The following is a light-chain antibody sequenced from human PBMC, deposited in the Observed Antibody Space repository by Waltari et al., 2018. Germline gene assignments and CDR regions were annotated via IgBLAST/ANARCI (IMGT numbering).Light chain of an antibody. CDR3: AVWDDSLGGV. CDR1: NSNIGGNS. V-gene: IGLV1-44*01. Sequence: QSVLTQPPSVSGTPGQRVTISCSGSNSNIGGNSVNWYQQLPGTAPKLLIYNDNQGPSGVPDRFSASKSGTSASLDITGLQSEDDAYYYCAVWDDSLGGVFGGGTKLTVL. CDR2: NDN. J-gene: IGLJ3*02.